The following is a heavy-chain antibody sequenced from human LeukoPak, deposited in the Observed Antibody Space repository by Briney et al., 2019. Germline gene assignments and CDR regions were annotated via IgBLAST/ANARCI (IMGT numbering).Heavy chain of an antibody. D-gene: IGHD5-24*01. J-gene: IGHJ4*02. Sequence: SETLSLTCTVSGGSISSYYWSWIRQPPGKGLEWIGYIYYSGSTNYNPSLKSRVTISVDTSKNQFSLKLSSVTAADTAVYYCARASLATILFDYWGQGTPVTVSS. V-gene: IGHV4-59*01. CDR3: ARASLATILFDY. CDR1: GGSISSYY. CDR2: IYYSGST.